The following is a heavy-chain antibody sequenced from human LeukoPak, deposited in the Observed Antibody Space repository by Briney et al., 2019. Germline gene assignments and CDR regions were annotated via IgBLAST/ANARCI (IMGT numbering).Heavy chain of an antibody. D-gene: IGHD3-16*01. CDR2: IYYSGST. CDR1: GGSISSGGYY. CDR3: ARGDYDYVWGSYDY. J-gene: IGHJ4*02. V-gene: IGHV4-31*03. Sequence: SQTLSLTCTVSGGSISSGGYYWSWIRQHPGKGLGWIGYIYYSGSTYYNPSLKSRVTISVDTSKNQFSLKLSSVTAADTAVYYCARGDYDYVWGSYDYWGQGTLVTVSS.